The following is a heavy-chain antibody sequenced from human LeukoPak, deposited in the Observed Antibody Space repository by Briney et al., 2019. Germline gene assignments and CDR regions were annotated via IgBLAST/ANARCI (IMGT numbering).Heavy chain of an antibody. CDR2: ISWNSGSI. CDR3: ARDWNPHRWVLFDY. V-gene: IGHV3-9*01. D-gene: IGHD1-1*01. Sequence: PGRSLRLSCAASGFTFDDYAMHWVRQAPGKGLEWVSGISWNSGSIGYADSVKGRFTISRDNAKNSLYLQMNSLRAEDTAVYYCARDWNPHRWVLFDYWGQGTLVTVSS. CDR1: GFTFDDYA. J-gene: IGHJ4*02.